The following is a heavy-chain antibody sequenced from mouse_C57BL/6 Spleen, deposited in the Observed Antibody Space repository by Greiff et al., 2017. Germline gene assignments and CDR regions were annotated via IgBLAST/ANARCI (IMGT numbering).Heavy chain of an antibody. D-gene: IGHD2-1*01. CDR2: IWSGGST. Sequence: VQLQQSGPGLVQPSQSLSITCTVSGFSLTSYGVHWVRQPPGKGLEWLGVIWSGGSTDYNAAFISRLSISKDNSKSQVFFKMNSLQADDTAIYYCAKNPIYYGNYEGYFDVWGTGTTVTVSS. J-gene: IGHJ1*03. CDR3: AKNPIYYGNYEGYFDV. CDR1: GFSLTSYG. V-gene: IGHV2-4*01.